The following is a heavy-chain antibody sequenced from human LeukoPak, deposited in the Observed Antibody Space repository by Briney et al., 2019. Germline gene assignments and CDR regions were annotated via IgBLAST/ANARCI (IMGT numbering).Heavy chain of an antibody. J-gene: IGHJ4*02. Sequence: ASVKVSCKASGYTXTTYGFNGVRQAPGQGLEWMGWISAYNGDTQYAQKLQGRVTMTTDTSTRTAYLELRSLSSDDTAVYYCARGHSESSLSFFDFWGQGTLVTVSS. CDR1: GYTXTTYG. D-gene: IGHD1-26*01. CDR2: ISAYNGDT. CDR3: ARGHSESSLSFFDF. V-gene: IGHV1-18*01.